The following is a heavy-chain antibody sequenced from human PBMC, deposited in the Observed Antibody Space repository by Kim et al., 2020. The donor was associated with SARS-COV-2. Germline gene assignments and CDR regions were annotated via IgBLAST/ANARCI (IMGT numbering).Heavy chain of an antibody. D-gene: IGHD1-1*01. J-gene: IGHJ4*02. V-gene: IGHV3-23*01. CDR1: GFTLSSCA. CDR2: IYSDGST. Sequence: GGSLRLSCAVSGFTLSSCAMSWVRQAPGKGLEWVSAIYSDGSTHYADSVKGRSTISRDISTNTLFLQMNSLRVGDTAIYYCGKRGTGSFWNPTQDRGQGT. CDR3: GKRGTGSFWNPTQD.